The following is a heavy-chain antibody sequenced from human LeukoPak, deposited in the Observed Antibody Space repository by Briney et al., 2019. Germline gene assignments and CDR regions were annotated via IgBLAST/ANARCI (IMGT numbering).Heavy chain of an antibody. Sequence: SETLSLTCTVSGGSISSYYWSWIRQPPGKGLEWIGHIHYTGGTSYNPSLKSRIAISVDMSKNQFSLKLNSMTATDTAVYYCARWASEGGAYYLESWGQGILVTVSS. CDR1: GGSISSYY. J-gene: IGHJ4*02. CDR2: IHYTGGT. V-gene: IGHV4-59*08. CDR3: ARWASEGGAYYLES. D-gene: IGHD3-3*01.